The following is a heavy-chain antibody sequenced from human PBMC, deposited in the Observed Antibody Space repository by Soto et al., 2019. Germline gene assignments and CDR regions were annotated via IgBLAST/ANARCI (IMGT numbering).Heavy chain of an antibody. Sequence: QVRLVESGGGVVQPGRSLRLSCTASGFSFSSYAMYWFRQPPGKGLEWVAVISHDGINKHYADSVKGRVTVSRDNSNHPLDLQLNSLRGEDTAMYCCARDMYSSDYFVKWSEPWGQGTLVTVSS. V-gene: IGHV3-30-3*01. J-gene: IGHJ5*02. D-gene: IGHD6-19*01. CDR1: GFSFSSYA. CDR3: ARDMYSSDYFVKWSEP. CDR2: ISHDGINK.